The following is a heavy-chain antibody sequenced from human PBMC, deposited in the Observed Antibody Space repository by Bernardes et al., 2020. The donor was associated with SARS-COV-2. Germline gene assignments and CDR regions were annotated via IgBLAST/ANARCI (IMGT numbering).Heavy chain of an antibody. CDR1: GYIFANYG. CDR2: VSANNVNT. J-gene: IGHJ4*02. V-gene: IGHV1-18*03. CDR3: ARDPWTGSLAVFDY. D-gene: IGHD3-10*01. Sequence: ASVKVSCKASGYIFANYGVSWVRQAPGQGLEWMGWVSANNVNTNYAQKLQGRVTMTTDTSTNTAYMELRGLRSDDMAVYYCARDPWTGSLAVFDYWGQGTLVTVSS.